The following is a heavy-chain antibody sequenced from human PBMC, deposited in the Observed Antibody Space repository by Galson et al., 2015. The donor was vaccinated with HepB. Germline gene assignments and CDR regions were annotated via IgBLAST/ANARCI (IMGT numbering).Heavy chain of an antibody. D-gene: IGHD2-21*02. V-gene: IGHV3-21*01. CDR3: ASAIDPYAYCGGDCFFWYFDL. J-gene: IGHJ2*01. Sequence: SLRLSCAASGFTFSSYSMNWVRQAPGKGLEWVSSISSSSSYIYYADSVKGRFTISRDNAKNSLYLQMNSLRAEDTAVYYCASAIDPYAYCGGDCFFWYFDLWGRGTLVTVSS. CDR2: ISSSSSYI. CDR1: GFTFSSYS.